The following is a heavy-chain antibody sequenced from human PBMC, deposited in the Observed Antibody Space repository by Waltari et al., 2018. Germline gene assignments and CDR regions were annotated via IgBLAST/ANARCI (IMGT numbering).Heavy chain of an antibody. V-gene: IGHV3-73*01. CDR3: TGGAVTGTDF. Sequence: EVQVVESGGGLVQPGGSLKLSCAPSGSTFRGSTIHWVRQTSGKGLEWIGRIRSKPNNYATRYTASVEGRFTISRDDSENTAYLQMSSLMTEDTAVYYCTGGAVTGTDFWGQGTLVTVSS. J-gene: IGHJ4*02. CDR2: IRSKPNNYAT. CDR1: GSTFRGST. D-gene: IGHD6-13*01.